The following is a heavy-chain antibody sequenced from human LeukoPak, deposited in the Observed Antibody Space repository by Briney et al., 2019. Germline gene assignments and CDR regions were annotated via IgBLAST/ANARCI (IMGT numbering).Heavy chain of an antibody. D-gene: IGHD2-2*02. CDR1: GGTFSSYA. CDR3: ARSRDIVVVQAAILGAFDI. CDR2: IIPIFGTA. J-gene: IGHJ3*02. V-gene: IGHV1-69*01. Sequence: SVKVSCKASGGTFSSYAISWVRQAPGQGLEWMGGIIPIFGTANYAQKFQGRVTITADESTSTAYMELSSLRSEDTAVYYCARSRDIVVVQAAILGAFDIWGQGTMVTVSS.